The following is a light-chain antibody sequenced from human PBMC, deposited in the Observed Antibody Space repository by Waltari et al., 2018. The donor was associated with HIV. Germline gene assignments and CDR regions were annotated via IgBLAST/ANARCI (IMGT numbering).Light chain of an antibody. CDR2: SAS. CDR3: MQGLQNPRT. CDR1: QSVSSMY. Sequence: EIVLTQSPGTLSLSPGERATLSCRASQSVSSMYLAWYQQKPGQAPRLLIYSASSRAPGVPDRFGGSGSGTEFTLKISRVEAEDIGVYYCMQGLQNPRTFGQGTKVEIK. V-gene: IGKV3-20*01. J-gene: IGKJ1*01.